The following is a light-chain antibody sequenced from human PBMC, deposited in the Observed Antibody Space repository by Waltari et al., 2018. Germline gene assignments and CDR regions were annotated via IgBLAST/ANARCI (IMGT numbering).Light chain of an antibody. CDR2: DAS. CDR1: QFINTY. Sequence: DIQMAQSPSSLSASVGDRVTITYRASQFINTYLNWYQHRPGEAPKLLIYDASVLESGVPSRFSGSGSATDFTLTISSLQPEDIGTYYCQQSFSNPPWTFGQGTKVEV. V-gene: IGKV1-39*01. J-gene: IGKJ1*01. CDR3: QQSFSNPPWT.